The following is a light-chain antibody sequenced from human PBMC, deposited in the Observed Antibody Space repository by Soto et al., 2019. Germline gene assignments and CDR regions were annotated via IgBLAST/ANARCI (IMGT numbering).Light chain of an antibody. J-gene: IGLJ2*01. CDR3: QSYDSSLSGSV. CDR1: SSNIGAGYD. V-gene: IGLV1-40*01. CDR2: GNS. Sequence: QSALTQPPSVSGAPGQRVTISCTGSSSNIGAGYDVHWYQHLPGPAPKLLIYGNSNRPSGVPDRFSGSKSGASASLAITGLQAEDEADYYCQSYDSSLSGSVFGGGTKLTVL.